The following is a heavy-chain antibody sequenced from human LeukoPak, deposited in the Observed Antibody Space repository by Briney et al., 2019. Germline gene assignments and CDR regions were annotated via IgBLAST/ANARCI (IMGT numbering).Heavy chain of an antibody. V-gene: IGHV3-7*01. CDR2: IKQNGSET. CDR1: GFTFSGYW. Sequence: GGSLRLSCAASGFTFSGYWMSWVRQAPGKGLEWVANIKQNGSETFYADSVRGRFTISRDNAKNSQYLQMNSLRVEDTAVYYCARWANSIDYWGQGALVTVSS. D-gene: IGHD5-18*01. J-gene: IGHJ4*02. CDR3: ARWANSIDY.